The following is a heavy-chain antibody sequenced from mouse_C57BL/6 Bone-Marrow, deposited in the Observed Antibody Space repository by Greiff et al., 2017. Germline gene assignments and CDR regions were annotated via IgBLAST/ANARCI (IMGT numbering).Heavy chain of an antibody. D-gene: IGHD2-12*01. CDR2: ISNGGGST. CDR3: ARRYYKSAMDY. J-gene: IGHJ4*01. Sequence: EVKLVESGGGLVQPGGSLKLSCAASGFTFSDYYMYWVRQTPEKRLEWVAYISNGGGSTYYPDTVKGRFTISRDNAKNTLYLQMSRLKSEDTAMYYCARRYYKSAMDYWCQGTSVSVPS. CDR1: GFTFSDYY. V-gene: IGHV5-12*01.